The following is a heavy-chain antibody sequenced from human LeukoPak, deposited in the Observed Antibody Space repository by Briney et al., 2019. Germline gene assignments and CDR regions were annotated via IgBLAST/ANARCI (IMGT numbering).Heavy chain of an antibody. J-gene: IGHJ6*03. V-gene: IGHV1-2*02. Sequence: ASVKVSCKASGYTFTGYYMHWVRQAPGQALEWMGWINPNSGGTNYAQKFQGRVTMTRDTSISTAYMELSRLRSDDTAVYYCARDGVVRSVMSPYYYYYYMDVWGKGTTVTVSS. D-gene: IGHD3-3*01. CDR3: ARDGVVRSVMSPYYYYYYMDV. CDR2: INPNSGGT. CDR1: GYTFTGYY.